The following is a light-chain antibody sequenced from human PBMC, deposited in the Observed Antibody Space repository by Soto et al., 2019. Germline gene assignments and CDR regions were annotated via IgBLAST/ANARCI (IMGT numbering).Light chain of an antibody. J-gene: IGKJ1*01. V-gene: IGKV1-5*01. Sequence: DIQMTQSPSTLSPSFGDRVPITCRASRSISNWLAWYQQKPGKAPKLLIFHASRLKSGVPSRFRGSGSGTEFTLTITNLQPDDFATFYCQQCNTSPRTFGQGTKVDIK. CDR3: QQCNTSPRT. CDR1: RSISNW. CDR2: HAS.